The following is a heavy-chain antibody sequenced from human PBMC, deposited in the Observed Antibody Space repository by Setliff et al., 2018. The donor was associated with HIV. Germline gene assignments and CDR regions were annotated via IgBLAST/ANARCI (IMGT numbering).Heavy chain of an antibody. CDR1: GGSFSAYY. J-gene: IGHJ1*01. Sequence: ETLSLTCAVYGGSFSAYYWSWIRQTPGKGLEWIGEINHSGGTNYNPSLKSRVTMSVDTSTNQFSLQLSSVTAADAAVFYCARGGYSYGFGRHRAYFQYWGQGTQVTVSS. CDR3: ARGGYSYGFGRHRAYFQY. V-gene: IGHV4-34*01. D-gene: IGHD5-18*01. CDR2: INHSGGT.